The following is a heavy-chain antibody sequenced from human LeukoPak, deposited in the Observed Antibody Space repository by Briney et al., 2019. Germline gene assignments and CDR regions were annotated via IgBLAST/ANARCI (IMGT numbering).Heavy chain of an antibody. Sequence: PSETLSLTCTVSGFSVSSYYWSWIRQPAGKGLEWIGRIYTSGSTNYNTSLKSRVTMSVDTSKNQFSLKLSSVTAADPAVYYCARCSDYYDSLYFDYWGQGTLVTVSS. CDR1: GFSVSSYY. D-gene: IGHD3-22*01. V-gene: IGHV4-4*07. CDR3: ARCSDYYDSLYFDY. CDR2: IYTSGST. J-gene: IGHJ4*02.